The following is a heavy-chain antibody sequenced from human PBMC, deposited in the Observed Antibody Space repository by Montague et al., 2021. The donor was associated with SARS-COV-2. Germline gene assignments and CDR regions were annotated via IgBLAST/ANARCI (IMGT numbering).Heavy chain of an antibody. CDR1: GGSFSGYY. J-gene: IGHJ6*02. CDR3: ARGRRVLLWFVELLSGGDYYGMDV. D-gene: IGHD3-10*01. Sequence: SETLSLTCAVYGGSFSGYYWSWIRQPPGKGLEWIGEINHSGSTNYNPSLKSRVTISVDTSKNQFSLKLSSVTAADTAVYYCARGRRVLLWFVELLSGGDYYGMDVWGQGTMVTVSS. V-gene: IGHV4-34*01. CDR2: INHSGST.